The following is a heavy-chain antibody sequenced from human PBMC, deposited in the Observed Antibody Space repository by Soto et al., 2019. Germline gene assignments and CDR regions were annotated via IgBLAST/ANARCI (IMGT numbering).Heavy chain of an antibody. CDR1: GYTFTGYY. Sequence: QVQLVQSGAEVKDPGASVKVSCKASGYTFTGYYMHWVRQAPGQGLEWMGWINPNSGGTNYAQKFQGWVTMTRDTSISTAYMELGRLRSDDTAVYYCARGSVWDIVVVEGWSDPWGQGTLVTVSS. CDR2: INPNSGGT. J-gene: IGHJ5*02. D-gene: IGHD2-2*01. V-gene: IGHV1-2*04. CDR3: ARGSVWDIVVVEGWSDP.